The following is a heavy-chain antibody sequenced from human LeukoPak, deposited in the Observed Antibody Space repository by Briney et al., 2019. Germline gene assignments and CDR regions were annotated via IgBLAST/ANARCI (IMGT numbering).Heavy chain of an antibody. CDR2: IYYSGST. Sequence: PSETLSLTCTVSGGSISSGGYYWSWIRQHPGKGLEWIGYIYYSGSTYYNPSLKSRVTISVDASKNQFSLKLSSVTAADTAVYYCARDLASTTGHNWFDPWGQGTLVTVSS. CDR1: GGSISSGGYY. CDR3: ARDLASTTGHNWFDP. J-gene: IGHJ5*02. D-gene: IGHD4-11*01. V-gene: IGHV4-31*03.